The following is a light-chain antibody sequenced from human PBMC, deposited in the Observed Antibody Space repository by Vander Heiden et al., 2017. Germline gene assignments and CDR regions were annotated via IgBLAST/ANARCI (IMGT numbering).Light chain of an antibody. V-gene: IGLV3-25*03. Sequence: SYELTQPPSASVSPGQTARITCSGDALPKQYAFGYQQKPGQAPVLVMYKDSERSSGIPDRFSGSSSGTTATLTISGVQAEDEADYYCQSADSSGADVVFGGGTKLTVL. CDR2: KDS. CDR1: ALPKQY. J-gene: IGLJ2*01. CDR3: QSADSSGADVV.